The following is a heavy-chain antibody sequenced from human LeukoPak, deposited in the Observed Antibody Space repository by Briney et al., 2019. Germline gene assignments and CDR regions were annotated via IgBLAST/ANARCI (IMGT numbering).Heavy chain of an antibody. CDR3: TRYGSGSSRLPFDY. CDR2: ISSGSNTI. D-gene: IGHD3-10*01. V-gene: IGHV3-48*02. CDR1: GFAFSTYS. Sequence: GGSLRLSCAASGFAFSTYSMNWVRQAPGKGLEWLSFISSGSNTIYYADSVKGRFTISRDNAKNSLYLQMNSLRDEDTAVYYCTRYGSGSSRLPFDYWGQGTLVTVSS. J-gene: IGHJ4*02.